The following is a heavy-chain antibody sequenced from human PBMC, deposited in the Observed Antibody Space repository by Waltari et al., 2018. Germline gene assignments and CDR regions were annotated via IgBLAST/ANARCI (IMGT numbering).Heavy chain of an antibody. CDR3: ATDRSSSRD. CDR1: GSTYG. Sequence: QLVQSGAEVKNPGASVKVSCKASGSTYGVSWVRQAPGQGLEWMGWVRPDNVKTDNAQKFQGRVTMTRDTSTNTAYMELTSLTSDDTAVYYCATDRSSSRDWGQGTLVTVSS. CDR2: VRPDNVKT. V-gene: IGHV1-18*04. D-gene: IGHD6-6*01. J-gene: IGHJ4*02.